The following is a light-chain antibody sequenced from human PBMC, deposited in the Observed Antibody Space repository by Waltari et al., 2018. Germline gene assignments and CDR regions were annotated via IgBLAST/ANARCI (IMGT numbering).Light chain of an antibody. Sequence: EIVLTQSPGTLSLSPGERATLSCRAIQSVRSNYLAWYQQKPGQAPRLLIYGASTRATGIPDRFSGSGSGTDFTLTISRLEPEDFAVYYCQQYGSSLKTFGQGTKVEIK. CDR3: QQYGSSLKT. V-gene: IGKV3-20*01. J-gene: IGKJ1*01. CDR1: QSVRSNY. CDR2: GAS.